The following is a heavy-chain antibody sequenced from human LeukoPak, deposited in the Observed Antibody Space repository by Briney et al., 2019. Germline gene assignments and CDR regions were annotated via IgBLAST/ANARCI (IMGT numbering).Heavy chain of an antibody. CDR2: IYYSGST. CDR1: GGSFSGYY. J-gene: IGHJ5*02. Sequence: KASETLSLTCAVYGGSFSGYYWSWIRQPPGKGLEWIGYIYYSGSTNYNPSLKSRVTISVDTSKNQFSLKLSSVTAADTAVYYCASLQLLWFGEFPTWFDPWGQETLVTVSS. V-gene: IGHV4-59*01. CDR3: ASLQLLWFGEFPTWFDP. D-gene: IGHD3-10*01.